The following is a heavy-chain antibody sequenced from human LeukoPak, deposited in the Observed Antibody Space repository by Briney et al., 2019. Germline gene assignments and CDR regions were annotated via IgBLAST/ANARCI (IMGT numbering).Heavy chain of an antibody. J-gene: IGHJ6*04. CDR1: GFTFSSYA. CDR2: ISYDGSNK. V-gene: IGHV3-30-3*01. D-gene: IGHD2-15*01. CDR3: ARERWLACDV. Sequence: PGGSLRLSCAASGFTFSSYAMHWVRQAPGKGLEWVAVISYDGSNKYYADSVKGRFTISRDNSKNTLYLQMNSLRAEDTAVYYCARERWLACDVWGKGTTVTVSS.